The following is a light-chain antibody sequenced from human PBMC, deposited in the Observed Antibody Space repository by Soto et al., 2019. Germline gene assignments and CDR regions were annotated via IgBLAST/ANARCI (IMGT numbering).Light chain of an antibody. CDR1: QSVIRY. V-gene: IGKV3-11*01. J-gene: IGKJ1*01. CDR2: DAS. CDR3: QHRFNWPWT. Sequence: EIVLTQSPATRSFTPGERSTLSCRASQSVIRYLAWYQQRPGQAPRLLIYDASYRATGIPARFSGSGSGTAFTLTIRSLEPEDFAVYYCQHRFNWPWTFGQGTKVDIK.